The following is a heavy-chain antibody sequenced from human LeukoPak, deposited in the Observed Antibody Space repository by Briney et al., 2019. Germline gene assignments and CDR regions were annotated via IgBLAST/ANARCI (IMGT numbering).Heavy chain of an antibody. CDR2: IKQDGSEK. V-gene: IGHV3-7*01. CDR1: GFAFSSYW. Sequence: PGGSLRLSCAASGFAFSSYWMSWVRQAPGKGLEWVANIKQDGSEKYYVDSVKCRFTISRDNAKNSLYLQMNSLRAEDTAVYYCARDNPSFGLWFGELSPPLPDYWGQGTLVTVSS. J-gene: IGHJ4*02. CDR3: ARDNPSFGLWFGELSPPLPDY. D-gene: IGHD3-10*01.